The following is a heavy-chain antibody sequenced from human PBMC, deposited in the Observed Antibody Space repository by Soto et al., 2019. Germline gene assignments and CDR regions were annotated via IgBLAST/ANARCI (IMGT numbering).Heavy chain of an antibody. D-gene: IGHD3-16*01. Sequence: QVQLVQSGAEVKKPGASVKVSCKASGYTFTSYGISWVRQAPGQGLEWMGWISAYNGNTNYAQKLQGRVTMTTDTSTSTAYMELRSLRSDDTAVYYCATAPSGDYVWGCYQLEWFDPWGQGTLVTVSS. V-gene: IGHV1-18*01. CDR1: GYTFTSYG. CDR3: ATAPSGDYVWGCYQLEWFDP. J-gene: IGHJ5*02. CDR2: ISAYNGNT.